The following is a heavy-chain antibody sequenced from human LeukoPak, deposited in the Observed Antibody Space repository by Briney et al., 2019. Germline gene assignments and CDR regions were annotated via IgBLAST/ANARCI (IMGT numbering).Heavy chain of an antibody. CDR2: INHSGST. CDR1: GGSFSGYY. Sequence: SETLSLTCAVYGGSFSGYYWSWIRQPPGKGLEWIGEINHSGSTNYNPSLKSRVAISVDTSKNQFSLKLSSVTAADTAVYYCARSKDILTGYCFDYWGQGTLVTVSS. J-gene: IGHJ4*02. D-gene: IGHD3-9*01. CDR3: ARSKDILTGYCFDY. V-gene: IGHV4-34*01.